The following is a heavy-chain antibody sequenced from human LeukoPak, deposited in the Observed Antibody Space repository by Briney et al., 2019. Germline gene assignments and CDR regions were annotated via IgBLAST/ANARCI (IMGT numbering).Heavy chain of an antibody. J-gene: IGHJ4*02. CDR3: ARLWSPMVEIDY. D-gene: IGHD2-15*01. V-gene: IGHV4-59*08. CDR1: GGSISSYY. CDR2: ISYSGST. Sequence: SGTLSLTCRVAGGSISSYYWSSIRQPPGKGLEWIGYISYSGSTKYNPSLKSRVTISVDTSKNQFSLKVSSVTAADTAVYYCARLWSPMVEIDYWGQGTLVTVSS.